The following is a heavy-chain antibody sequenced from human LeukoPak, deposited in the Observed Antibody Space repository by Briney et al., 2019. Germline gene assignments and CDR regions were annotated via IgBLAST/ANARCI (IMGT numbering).Heavy chain of an antibody. V-gene: IGHV5-10-1*01. CDR2: IEPSDSET. CDR3: ARRAGSSGKFDP. Sequence: PGESLKISFKGSGYIFTTNWISWIRQMPGKGLEWRGRIEPSDSETNYSPSFQGHFTIPVDKSISTAYLQWSSLKASDTAMYYCARRAGSSGKFDPWRQGTLVIVRS. D-gene: IGHD6-19*01. CDR1: GYIFTTNW. J-gene: IGHJ5*02.